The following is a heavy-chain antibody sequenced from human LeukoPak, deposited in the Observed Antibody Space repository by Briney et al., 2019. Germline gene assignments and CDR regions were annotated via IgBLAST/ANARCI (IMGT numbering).Heavy chain of an antibody. J-gene: IGHJ6*03. CDR1: GGSISSSNW. CDR2: IYHSGST. V-gene: IGHV4-4*02. CDR3: ARMDEVDFWSGYSIRHYYYYYMDV. Sequence: SGTLSLTCAVSGGSISSSNWWSWVRQPPGKGLEWIGEIYHSGSTNYNPSLKSRVTISVDKSKNQFSLKLSSVTAADTAVYYCARMDEVDFWSGYSIRHYYYYYMDVWGKGATVTVSS. D-gene: IGHD3-3*01.